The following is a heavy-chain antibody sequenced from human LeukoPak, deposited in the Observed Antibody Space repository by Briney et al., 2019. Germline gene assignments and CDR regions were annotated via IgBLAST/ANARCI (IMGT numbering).Heavy chain of an antibody. CDR2: INHSGST. Sequence: PSETLSLTCAVYDGSFSGYYWSWIRQPPGKGLEWIGEINHSGSTNYNPSLKSRVTISVDTSKNQFSLKLSSVTAADTAVYYCARVGGSWYYYYYGMDVWGQGTTVTVSS. V-gene: IGHV4-34*01. D-gene: IGHD6-13*01. CDR3: ARVGGSWYYYYYGMDV. J-gene: IGHJ6*02. CDR1: DGSFSGYY.